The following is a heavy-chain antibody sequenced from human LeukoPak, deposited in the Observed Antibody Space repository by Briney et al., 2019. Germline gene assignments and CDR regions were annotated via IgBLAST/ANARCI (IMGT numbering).Heavy chain of an antibody. Sequence: GGSLRLSCAASGFTFDDYGMSWVRQAPGKGLEWVSGINWNGGSTGYADSVKGRFTISRDNAKNSLYLQMNSLRAEDTALYYCARASRHYYDSSGYYVVAHFDYWGQGTLVTVSS. D-gene: IGHD3-22*01. CDR3: ARASRHYYDSSGYYVVAHFDY. CDR1: GFTFDDYG. V-gene: IGHV3-20*04. J-gene: IGHJ4*02. CDR2: INWNGGST.